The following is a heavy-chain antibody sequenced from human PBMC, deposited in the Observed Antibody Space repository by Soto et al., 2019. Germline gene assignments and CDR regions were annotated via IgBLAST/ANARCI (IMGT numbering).Heavy chain of an antibody. Sequence: ASVKVSCKASGYTFTGYYMHWVRQAPGQGLEWMGWINPNSGGTNYAQKFQGRVTMTRDTSISTAYMELSRLRSDDTAVYYCARDRGYSFSYYFDYWGQGTLVTVSS. D-gene: IGHD5-18*01. V-gene: IGHV1-2*02. CDR1: GYTFTGYY. CDR2: INPNSGGT. J-gene: IGHJ4*02. CDR3: ARDRGYSFSYYFDY.